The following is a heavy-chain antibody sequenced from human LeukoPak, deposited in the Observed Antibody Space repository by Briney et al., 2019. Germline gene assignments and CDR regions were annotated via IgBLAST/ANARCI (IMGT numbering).Heavy chain of an antibody. V-gene: IGHV4-59*11. J-gene: IGHJ3*02. CDR1: DASFSNHY. CDR2: ISYTGST. D-gene: IGHD4-17*01. Sequence: PAETLTLTCIVSDASFSNHYWTWIRQPPGKGLEWIGYISYTGSTNYNPSLKSRVTISVDTSKTQFSLKLSSVTAADTAVYYCARDPTTVTKGFDIWGQGTMVTVSS. CDR3: ARDPTTVTKGFDI.